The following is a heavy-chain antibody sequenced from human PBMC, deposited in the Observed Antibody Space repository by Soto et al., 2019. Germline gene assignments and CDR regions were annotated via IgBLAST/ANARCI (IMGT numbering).Heavy chain of an antibody. Sequence: QVQLVESGAEVKKPGPSVKVSCKASGFTFNTYGISWVRQAPGQGLEWMGWISGYNGNTNYAQNLQGRVTMTTDTPTNTAYMELRSLRSDDTAVYYCARDREYYYDTSGTYHYHYALDVWGQGTTVTVSS. V-gene: IGHV1-18*04. CDR1: GFTFNTYG. J-gene: IGHJ6*02. CDR2: ISGYNGNT. D-gene: IGHD3-22*01. CDR3: ARDREYYYDTSGTYHYHYALDV.